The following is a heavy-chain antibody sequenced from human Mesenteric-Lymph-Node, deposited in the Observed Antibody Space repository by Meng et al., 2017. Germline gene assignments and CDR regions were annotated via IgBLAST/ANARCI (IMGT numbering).Heavy chain of an antibody. Sequence: SVKVSCKASGYTFTGYYIHWVRQAPGQGLEWMGGIIPIFGTANYAQKFQGRVTITTDESTSTAYMELSSLRSEDTAVYYCARGPIAVAGIYYYYGMDVWGQGTTVTVSS. D-gene: IGHD6-19*01. V-gene: IGHV1-69*05. CDR1: GYTFTGYY. CDR3: ARGPIAVAGIYYYYGMDV. J-gene: IGHJ6*02. CDR2: IIPIFGTA.